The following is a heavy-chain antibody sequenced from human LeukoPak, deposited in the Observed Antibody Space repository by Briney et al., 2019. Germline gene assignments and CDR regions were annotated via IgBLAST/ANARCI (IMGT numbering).Heavy chain of an antibody. CDR2: ISGSGGST. J-gene: IGHJ4*02. Sequence: GWSLRLSCAASGFTFSSYALSWVRQAPGKELEGVSAISGSGGSTYYADSVKGRFTISRDNSKNTLYLQMNSLRSEDTAVYYCAKDGGSLGEVRDWGQGTLVTVSS. CDR3: AKDGGSLGEVRD. D-gene: IGHD3-16*01. V-gene: IGHV3-23*01. CDR1: GFTFSSYA.